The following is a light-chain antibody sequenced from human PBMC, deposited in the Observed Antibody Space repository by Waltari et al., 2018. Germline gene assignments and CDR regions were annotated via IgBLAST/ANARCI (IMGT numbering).Light chain of an antibody. J-gene: IGLJ3*02. CDR1: TIGSET. CDR3: QVWDSSSDLWV. CDR2: DDS. V-gene: IGLV3-21*02. Sequence: SYVLTQPPPVSVAPGQPARLTCGGNTIGSETVPWYQQKPGQAPVPVFYDDSDRPSGIPERFSGSNSGNTATLTSSRVEAGDEADYYCQVWDSSSDLWVFGGGTKLTVL.